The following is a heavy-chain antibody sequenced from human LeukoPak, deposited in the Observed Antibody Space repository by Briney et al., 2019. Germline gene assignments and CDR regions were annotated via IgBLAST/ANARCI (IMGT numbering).Heavy chain of an antibody. CDR3: ATYSSSWYCFDY. CDR1: GFTFSSYA. J-gene: IGHJ4*02. V-gene: IGHV3-23*01. D-gene: IGHD6-13*01. Sequence: PGGSLRFSCAASGFTFSSYAMSWVRQAPGKGLEWVSAISGSGGSTYYADSVKGRFTISRDNSKNTLYLQMNSLRAEDTAVYYCATYSSSWYCFDYWGQGTLVTVSS. CDR2: ISGSGGST.